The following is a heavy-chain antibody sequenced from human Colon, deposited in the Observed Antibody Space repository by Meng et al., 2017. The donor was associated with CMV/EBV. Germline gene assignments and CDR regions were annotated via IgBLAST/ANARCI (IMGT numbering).Heavy chain of an antibody. CDR3: AITSLFDY. CDR2: ISPGDDNG. CDR1: GYSFSNYV. V-gene: IGHV1-3*01. J-gene: IGHJ4*02. Sequence: VRVSCKASGYSFSNYVLHWVRQAPGPGLEWMGWISPGDDNGKYSQKFQGRVAITKDTSASTAYLDLSSLKSEDTAVYYCAITSLFDYWGQGTLVTVSS.